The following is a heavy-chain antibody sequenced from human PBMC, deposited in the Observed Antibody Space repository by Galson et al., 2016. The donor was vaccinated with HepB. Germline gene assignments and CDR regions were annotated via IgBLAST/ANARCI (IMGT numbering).Heavy chain of an antibody. CDR3: AGERSSWAPGSAFDI. CDR1: GFTFSDYY. Sequence: SLRLSCAASGFTFSDYYMNWIRQAPGKGLEWISYISSIYGKTNYADSVKGRFTISRDNAKSSLYLQMNSLRAEDTAVYYCAGERSSWAPGSAFDIWGLGTMVSVSS. J-gene: IGHJ3*02. V-gene: IGHV3-11*06. CDR2: ISSIYGKT. D-gene: IGHD6-13*01.